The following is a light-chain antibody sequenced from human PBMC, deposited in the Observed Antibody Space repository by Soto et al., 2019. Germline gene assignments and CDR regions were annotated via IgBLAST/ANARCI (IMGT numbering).Light chain of an antibody. Sequence: EIVLTKSQGTLSLSPGERATLSCRASQSVSSSYLAWYQQKPGQPPRLHIYGASIRATCIPDMFSGSGSRKDFPLTIKRLEPEDFAVYDCQKYGNSPRTFVQGTTVE. CDR1: QSVSSSY. J-gene: IGKJ1*01. CDR2: GAS. CDR3: QKYGNSPRT. V-gene: IGKV3-20*01.